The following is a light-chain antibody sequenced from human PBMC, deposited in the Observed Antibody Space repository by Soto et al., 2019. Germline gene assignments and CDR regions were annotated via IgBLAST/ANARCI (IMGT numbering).Light chain of an antibody. CDR3: SSYTANNAHV. V-gene: IGLV2-14*01. CDR2: EVF. CDR1: SNDVGAFDY. Sequence: QSALTQPASISASPGQSISISCTGTSNDVGAFDYVSWYQQHPGKAPKLIIFEVFNRRSGVSTRFSGSKSGSTASLTISGLQAEDEADYFCSSYTANNAHVFGGGTKLTVL. J-gene: IGLJ2*01.